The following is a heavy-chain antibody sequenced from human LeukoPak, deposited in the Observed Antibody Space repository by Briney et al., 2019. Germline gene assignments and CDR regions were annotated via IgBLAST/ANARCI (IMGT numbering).Heavy chain of an antibody. D-gene: IGHD1-26*01. CDR2: IWYDGSNK. J-gene: IGHJ6*02. Sequence: GRSLRLSCAASGFTFSSYGMHWVRQAPGKGLEWVAFIWYDGSNKYYADSVKGRFTISRDNSKNTLYLQMNSLRGEDTAVYYCARSGFGFQYYYYGMDVWGQGTTVTVSS. V-gene: IGHV3-33*01. CDR1: GFTFSSYG. CDR3: ARSGFGFQYYYYGMDV.